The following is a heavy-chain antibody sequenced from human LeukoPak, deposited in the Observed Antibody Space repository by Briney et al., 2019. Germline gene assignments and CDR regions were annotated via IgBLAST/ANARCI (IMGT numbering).Heavy chain of an antibody. D-gene: IGHD3-10*01. CDR2: IKSKTDGGTT. J-gene: IGHJ4*02. Sequence: GGSLRLSCAASGFTFSNAWMSWVRQAPGKGLEWVGRIKSKTDGGTTDYAAPVKGRFTISRDDSKNTLYLQMNSLKTEDTAVYYCTTGRGFPRFSYYYGSGSYYRWGQGTLVTVSS. CDR3: TTGRGFPRFSYYYGSGSYYR. CDR1: GFTFSNAW. V-gene: IGHV3-15*01.